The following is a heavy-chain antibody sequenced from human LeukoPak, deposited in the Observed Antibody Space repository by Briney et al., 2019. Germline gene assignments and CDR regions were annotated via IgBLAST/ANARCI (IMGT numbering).Heavy chain of an antibody. J-gene: IGHJ4*02. CDR1: GFTFGAYA. D-gene: IGHD4-17*01. V-gene: IGHV3-49*04. CDR2: IRSKAYRGTTEYAASGGTT. Sequence: GGSLRLSCTASGFTFGAYAMSWGRQAPGKGLEWVGFIRSKAYRGTTEYAASGGTTEYAASVKGRFTISRDDSKSIAYLQMNSLKTEDTAMYYCARENYGEDYWGQGTLVTVSS. CDR3: ARENYGEDY.